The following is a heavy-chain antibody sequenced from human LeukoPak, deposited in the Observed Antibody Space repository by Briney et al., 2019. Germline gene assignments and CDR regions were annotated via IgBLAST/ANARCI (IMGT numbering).Heavy chain of an antibody. CDR1: GGTFSTYA. CDR2: IIPIFGTA. V-gene: IGHV1-69*13. Sequence: GASVKVSCKASGGTFSTYAISWVRQAPGQGLEWMGGIIPIFGTANYAQKFQDGVTITADDSMSTAYMELSSLRSEDTAVYYCAREIGQGSLKGGYYYYYMDVWGTGTTVTVSS. CDR3: AREIGQGSLKGGYYYYYMDV. J-gene: IGHJ6*03. D-gene: IGHD2-8*01.